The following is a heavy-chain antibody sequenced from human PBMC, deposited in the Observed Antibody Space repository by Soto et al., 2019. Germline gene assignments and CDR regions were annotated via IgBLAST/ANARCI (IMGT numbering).Heavy chain of an antibody. CDR1: GYTFPGFY. Sequence: ASVKVFCKASGYTFPGFYMHWVRQAPGQGLEWMGWINPNSGGTNYAQKFQGWVTMTRDTSISTAYMELSRLRSDDTAVYYCAREFVDIVATIHYYYGMDVWGQGTTVTVSS. V-gene: IGHV1-2*04. J-gene: IGHJ6*02. CDR3: AREFVDIVATIHYYYGMDV. CDR2: INPNSGGT. D-gene: IGHD5-12*01.